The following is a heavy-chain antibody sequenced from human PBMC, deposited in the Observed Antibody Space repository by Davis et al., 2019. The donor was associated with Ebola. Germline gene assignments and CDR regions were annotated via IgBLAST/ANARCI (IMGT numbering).Heavy chain of an antibody. Sequence: SLKLSCAASGFTFDDYAMHWVRQAPGKGLEWVSGISWNSGSIGYADSVKGRFTISRDNAKNTLYLQMNSLRAEDTAVYYCARGSSKYSSSSPENDYWGQGTLVTVSS. D-gene: IGHD6-6*01. V-gene: IGHV3-9*01. CDR2: ISWNSGSI. CDR3: ARGSSKYSSSSPENDY. CDR1: GFTFDDYA. J-gene: IGHJ4*02.